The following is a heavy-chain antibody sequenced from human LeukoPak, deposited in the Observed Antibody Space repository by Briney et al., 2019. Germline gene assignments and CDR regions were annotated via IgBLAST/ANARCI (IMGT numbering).Heavy chain of an antibody. J-gene: IGHJ4*02. Sequence: SGGSLRLSWAASGFTVSSNYMGWVRKAPGKGLEWVSSISGSGGGTFYADSVKGRFTISRDNAKNSLYLQMNSLRAEDTAVYYCASMSKPSHSSGWYFDYWGQGTLVTVSS. D-gene: IGHD6-19*01. CDR3: ASMSKPSHSSGWYFDY. V-gene: IGHV3-11*01. CDR1: GFTVSSNY. CDR2: ISGSGGGT.